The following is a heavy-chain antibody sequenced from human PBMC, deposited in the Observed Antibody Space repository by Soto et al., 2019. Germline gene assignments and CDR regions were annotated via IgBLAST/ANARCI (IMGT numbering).Heavy chain of an antibody. CDR3: ARSDPSRPYNWFDP. J-gene: IGHJ5*02. V-gene: IGHV1-18*01. CDR2: ISAYNGNT. D-gene: IGHD2-2*01. CDR1: GYTFTSYC. Sequence: GASVKVSCKASGYTFTSYCISWVRQAPGQGLEWMGWISAYNGNTNYAQKLQGRVTMTTDTSTSTAYMELRSLRSDDTAVYYCARSDPSRPYNWFDPWGQGTLVTAPQ.